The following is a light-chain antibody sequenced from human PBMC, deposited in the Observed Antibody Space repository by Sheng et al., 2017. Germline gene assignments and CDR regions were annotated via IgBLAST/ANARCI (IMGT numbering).Light chain of an antibody. Sequence: EIMMTQSPATLSVSPGERATLSCRASQTINNNLAWYQQKPGQGPRLLIFGASTRATGVPARFSGSGSGTEFSLTISGLQSEDVAVYYCQQYNEWPPLTFGGGTKGGDQ. V-gene: IGKV3-15*01. J-gene: IGKJ4*01. CDR2: GAS. CDR3: QQYNEWPPLT. CDR1: QTINNN.